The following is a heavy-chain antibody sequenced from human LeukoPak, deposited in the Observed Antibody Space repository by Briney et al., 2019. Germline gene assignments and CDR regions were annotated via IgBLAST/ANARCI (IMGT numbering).Heavy chain of an antibody. CDR2: ISYDGSNK. CDR1: GFTFSSYA. Sequence: HTGGSLRLSCAASGFTFSSYAMHWVRQAPGKGLEWVAVISYDGSNKYYADSVKGRFTISRDNSKNTLYLQMNSLRAEDTAVYYCARDGVVVVPAAQGAFDPWGQGTLVTVSS. J-gene: IGHJ5*02. V-gene: IGHV3-30-3*01. CDR3: ARDGVVVVPAAQGAFDP. D-gene: IGHD2-2*01.